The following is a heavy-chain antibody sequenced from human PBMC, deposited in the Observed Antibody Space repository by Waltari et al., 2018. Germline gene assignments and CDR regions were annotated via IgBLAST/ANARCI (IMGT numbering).Heavy chain of an antibody. CDR2: ISYDGRNK. D-gene: IGHD1-26*01. V-gene: IGHV3-30*18. CDR3: AKDQEWELRDFYYYYGMDV. Sequence: QVQLVESGGGVVQPGRSLRLSCAASGFTFSSYGMHWVRQAPGKGLEWVSVISYDGRNKYYADAVEGRFTISRDNSKNTLYLQMNSLRAEDTAVYYCAKDQEWELRDFYYYYGMDVWGQGTTVTVSS. CDR1: GFTFSSYG. J-gene: IGHJ6*02.